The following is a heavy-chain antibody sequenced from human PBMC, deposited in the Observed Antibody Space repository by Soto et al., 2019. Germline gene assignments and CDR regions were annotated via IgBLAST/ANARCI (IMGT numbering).Heavy chain of an antibody. CDR2: ISSSSSYI. CDR3: AREGGYDWEVDY. CDR1: GFTFSSYS. V-gene: IGHV3-21*01. D-gene: IGHD5-12*01. J-gene: IGHJ4*02. Sequence: EVQLVESGGGLVKPGGSLRLSCAASGFTFSSYSMNWVRQAPGKGLVWVSSISSSSSYIYYADSVKGRFTISRDNAKNSLYLQMNSLRAEDTAVYYCAREGGYDWEVDYWGQGTLVTVSS.